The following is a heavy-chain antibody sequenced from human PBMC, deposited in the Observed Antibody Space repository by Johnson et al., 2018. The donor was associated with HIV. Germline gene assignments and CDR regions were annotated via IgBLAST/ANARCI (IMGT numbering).Heavy chain of an antibody. CDR2: INWNGGST. V-gene: IGHV3-20*04. CDR3: TPGGQWLLLEGPNVDI. CDR1: GFTFDDYG. Sequence: VQLVESGGGVVRPGGSLRLSCVASGFTFDDYGMSWVRQAPGKGLEWVSGINWNGGSTGYADSVKGRFTISRDNAKNSLYLQMNSLRAEDTALYYCTPGGQWLLLEGPNVDIWGQGRMVTVSS. D-gene: IGHD4-23*01. J-gene: IGHJ3*02.